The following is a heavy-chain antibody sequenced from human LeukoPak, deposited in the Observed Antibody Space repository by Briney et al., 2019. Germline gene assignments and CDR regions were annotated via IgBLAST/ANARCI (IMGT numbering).Heavy chain of an antibody. CDR3: ARYLGLPYDSSGYPYYFDY. J-gene: IGHJ4*02. CDR1: GFTFSSYS. CDR2: IYSGGST. V-gene: IGHV3-66*01. D-gene: IGHD3-22*01. Sequence: PGRSLRLSCSASGFTFSSYSMNWVRQAPGKGLEWVSVIYSGGSTYYADSVKGRFTISRDNSKNTLYLQMNSLRAEDTAVYYCARYLGLPYDSSGYPYYFDYWGQGTLVTVSS.